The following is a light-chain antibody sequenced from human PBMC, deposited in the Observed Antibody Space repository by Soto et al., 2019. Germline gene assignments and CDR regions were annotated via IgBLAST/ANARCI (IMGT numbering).Light chain of an antibody. CDR3: SSYTSTNSWV. V-gene: IGLV2-14*01. J-gene: IGLJ3*02. CDR1: SSDVGGYNY. CDR2: DVS. Sequence: QSALTQSASVSGSPRQSITISCTGTSSDVGGYNYVSWYQQHPGKAPKLIIYDVSNRPSGVSTRLSGSKSGNTASLTISGLQAEDEADYSCSSYTSTNSWVFGGGTKLTVL.